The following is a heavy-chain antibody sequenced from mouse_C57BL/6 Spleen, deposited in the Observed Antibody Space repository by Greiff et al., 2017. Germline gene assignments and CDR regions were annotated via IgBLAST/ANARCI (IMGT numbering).Heavy chain of an antibody. CDR3: AGRGYGSSYWYFDV. CDR1: GYTFTSSW. V-gene: IGHV1-53*01. CDR2: INPSNGGT. J-gene: IGHJ1*03. D-gene: IGHD1-1*01. Sequence: QVQLQQSGTALVKPGASVKLSCKASGYTFTSSWMHWVKQRPGQCLEWIGNINPSNGGTNYNEKFKSKATLTVDTSSSPAYMQLSSLTSEDSAVYYCAGRGYGSSYWYFDVWGTGTTVTVSS.